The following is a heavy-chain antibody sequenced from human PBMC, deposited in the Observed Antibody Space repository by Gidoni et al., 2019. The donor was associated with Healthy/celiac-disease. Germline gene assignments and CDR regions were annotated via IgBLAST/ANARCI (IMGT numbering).Heavy chain of an antibody. Sequence: QLQLQESGPGLVKPPATLSLTCTVSGGSIRSSSYYGGGIRHPPGKGLEWIGSIYYRGSTYYNPSLKSRVTISVDTSKNQFSLKLSSVTAADTAVYYCERVKDDDSNYVFDYWGQGTLVTVSS. J-gene: IGHJ4*02. V-gene: IGHV4-39*07. D-gene: IGHD4-4*01. CDR2: IYYRGST. CDR3: ERVKDDDSNYVFDY. CDR1: GGSIRSSSYY.